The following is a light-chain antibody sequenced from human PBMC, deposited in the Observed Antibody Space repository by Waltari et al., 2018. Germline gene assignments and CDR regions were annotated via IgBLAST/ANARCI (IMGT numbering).Light chain of an antibody. V-gene: IGLV6-57*03. J-gene: IGLJ3*02. Sequence: NFMLTQSHSVSESPGKTITNSCTRTSGRVAGNSRQWDPPRPGSAPTPVIYENNQRPSGVPVRFSGSIDGSSNSAALTISGLKTEDEACYYCQSYDNNIWLFGGGTKLTVL. CDR1: SGRVAGNS. CDR3: QSYDNNIWL. CDR2: ENN.